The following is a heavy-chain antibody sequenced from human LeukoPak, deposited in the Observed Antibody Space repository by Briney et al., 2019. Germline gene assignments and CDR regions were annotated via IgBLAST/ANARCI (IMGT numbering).Heavy chain of an antibody. CDR2: IRGAGDIT. CDR1: GITFSSYG. V-gene: IGHV3-23*01. Sequence: GALTLSCVASGITFSSYGMSWVRQAPGKGLEWVSAIRGAGDITDYADSVKGRFTISRDNSKNMLYLQMSSLRAEDTAIYYCAKAPYGSGSYYVNLWGQGTLVTVSS. J-gene: IGHJ5*02. D-gene: IGHD3-10*01. CDR3: AKAPYGSGSYYVNL.